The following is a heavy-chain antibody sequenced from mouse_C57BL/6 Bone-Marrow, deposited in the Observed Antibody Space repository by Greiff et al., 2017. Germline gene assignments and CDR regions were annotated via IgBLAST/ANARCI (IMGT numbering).Heavy chain of an antibody. V-gene: IGHV1-80*01. J-gene: IGHJ2*01. D-gene: IGHD1-1*01. CDR1: GYAFSSYW. CDR3: ARGAFITTVVATFYYFDY. CDR2: IYPGDGDT. Sequence: VQLQQSGAELVKPGASVKISCKASGYAFSSYWMNWVKQRPGKGLEWIGQIYPGDGDTNYNGKFKGKATLTADKSSSTAYMQLSSLTSEDSAVYFCARGAFITTVVATFYYFDYWGQGTTLTVSS.